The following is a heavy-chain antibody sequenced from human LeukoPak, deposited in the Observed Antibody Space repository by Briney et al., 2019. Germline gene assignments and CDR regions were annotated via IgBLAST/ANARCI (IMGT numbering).Heavy chain of an antibody. V-gene: IGHV3-30-3*01. Sequence: QTGGSLRLSCAASGFTFSSYAMHWVRQAPGKGLEWVAVISYDGSNKYYADSVKGRFTISRDNSKNTLYLQMNSLRAEDTAVYYCAKVPYPFGVVIIPWFDPWGQGTLVTVSS. CDR1: GFTFSSYA. D-gene: IGHD3-3*01. J-gene: IGHJ5*02. CDR2: ISYDGSNK. CDR3: AKVPYPFGVVIIPWFDP.